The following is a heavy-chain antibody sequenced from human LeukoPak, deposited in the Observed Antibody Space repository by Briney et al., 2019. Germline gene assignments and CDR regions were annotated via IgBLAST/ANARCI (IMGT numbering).Heavy chain of an antibody. J-gene: IGHJ3*02. D-gene: IGHD3-10*01. CDR2: ISHDGSNK. Sequence: GGSLRLSCAASGFTFSSYAMHWVRQAPGKGLEWVAVISHDGSNKYYADSVKGRFTISRDNSKNTLYLQMNSLRAEDTAVYYCARTYYYGSGSYDAFDIWGQGTMVTVSS. CDR1: GFTFSSYA. CDR3: ARTYYYGSGSYDAFDI. V-gene: IGHV3-30-3*01.